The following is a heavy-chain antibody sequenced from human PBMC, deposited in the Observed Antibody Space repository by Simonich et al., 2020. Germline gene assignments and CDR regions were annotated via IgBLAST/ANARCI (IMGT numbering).Heavy chain of an antibody. Sequence: QVQLQQWGAGLLKPSETLSLTCAVYVGSFSGYYWSWIRQPPGKGLEWIGENNHSGSTNYNPSLKSRVTIAVDTSKNQFSLKLSSVTAADTAVYYCARGLISGSYYYWGQGTLVTVSS. CDR3: ARGLISGSYYY. D-gene: IGHD1-26*01. J-gene: IGHJ4*02. CDR1: VGSFSGYY. CDR2: NNHSGST. V-gene: IGHV4-34*01.